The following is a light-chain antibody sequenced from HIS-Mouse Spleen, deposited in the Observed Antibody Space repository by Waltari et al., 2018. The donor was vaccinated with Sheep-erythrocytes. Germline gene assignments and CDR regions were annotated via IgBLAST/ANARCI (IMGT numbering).Light chain of an antibody. V-gene: IGKV3-11*01. CDR3: QQRSNWYT. CDR1: QSVSSY. Sequence: EIFFTQSPATLSLSPCERATLSCRASQSVSSYLVWYQQKPGQAPRLLIYGASNRSTGIPARFSGSGSGTDFTLTISSLEPEDFAVYYCQQRSNWYTFGQGTKLEIK. J-gene: IGKJ2*01. CDR2: GAS.